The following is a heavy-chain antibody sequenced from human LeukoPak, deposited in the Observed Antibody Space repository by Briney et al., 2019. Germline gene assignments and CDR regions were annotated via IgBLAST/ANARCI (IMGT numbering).Heavy chain of an antibody. CDR1: GYTFTDYY. CDR3: ARATSLVVPAADHYYYGLAV. V-gene: IGHV1-2*02. D-gene: IGHD2-2*01. CDR2: INPNSGGT. J-gene: IGHJ6*02. Sequence: GASVKVSCKASGYTFTDYYLHWVRKAPGQGLEWMVWINPNSGGTNSAQKFQGRVTMTRDTSISTAYMELSSLRSDDTAVYYCARATSLVVPAADHYYYGLAVWGQGTTVTVSS.